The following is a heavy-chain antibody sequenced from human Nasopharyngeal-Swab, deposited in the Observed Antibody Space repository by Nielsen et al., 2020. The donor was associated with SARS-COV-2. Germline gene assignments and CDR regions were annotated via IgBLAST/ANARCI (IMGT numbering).Heavy chain of an antibody. Sequence: GRSLRLSCAASGFTFSSYSMNWVRQAPGKGLDWVSSISSSSSYIYSADSAKGRFTISRDNAKNSVYLQMNSLRAEGTAVYYCARDPHVDTAMVPYYYYGMDVWGQGTTVTVSS. J-gene: IGHJ6*02. CDR3: ARDPHVDTAMVPYYYYGMDV. D-gene: IGHD5-18*01. V-gene: IGHV3-21*01. CDR1: GFTFSSYS. CDR2: ISSSSSYI.